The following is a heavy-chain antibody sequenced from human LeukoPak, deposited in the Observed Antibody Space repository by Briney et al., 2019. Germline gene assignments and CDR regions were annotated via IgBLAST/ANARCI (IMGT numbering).Heavy chain of an antibody. CDR1: QFKFNNYG. CDR3: AKDPNGDYIGTFDI. V-gene: IGHV3-23*01. J-gene: IGHJ3*02. Sequence: GGSLRLSCATSQFKFNNYGMTWVRQAPGKGLEWVSSITGSGDRTQYADSVQGRFTISRDNSKNTLYLQMNSLRAEDTAVYYCAKDPNGDYIGTFDIWAKGQWSPSLQ. CDR2: ITGSGDRT. D-gene: IGHD4-17*01.